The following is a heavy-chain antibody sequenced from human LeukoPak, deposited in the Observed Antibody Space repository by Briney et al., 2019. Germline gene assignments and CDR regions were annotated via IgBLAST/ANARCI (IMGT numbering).Heavy chain of an antibody. CDR3: ARGVPRGGPTYNWFDP. Sequence: SETLSLTCTVSGGSISSYYWSWIRQPPGKGLEWIGYIYYSGSTNYNPSLKSRVTISVDTSKNQFSLKLSSVTAADTAVYYCARGVPRGGPTYNWFDPWGQGTLVTVSS. CDR2: IYYSGST. CDR1: GGSISSYY. D-gene: IGHD3-16*01. V-gene: IGHV4-59*01. J-gene: IGHJ5*02.